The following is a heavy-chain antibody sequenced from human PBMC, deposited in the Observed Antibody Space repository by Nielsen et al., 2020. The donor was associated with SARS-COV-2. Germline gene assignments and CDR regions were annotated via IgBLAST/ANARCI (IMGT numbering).Heavy chain of an antibody. V-gene: IGHV1-18*01. D-gene: IGHD4-17*01. Sequence: ASVKVSCKTSGYTFTGYYMHWVRQAPGQGLEWMGWISAYNGNTNYAQKLQGRVTMTTDTSTSTAYMELRSLRSDDTAVYYCARDFITVTTGVDYWGQGTLVTVSS. J-gene: IGHJ4*02. CDR3: ARDFITVTTGVDY. CDR2: ISAYNGNT. CDR1: GYTFTGYY.